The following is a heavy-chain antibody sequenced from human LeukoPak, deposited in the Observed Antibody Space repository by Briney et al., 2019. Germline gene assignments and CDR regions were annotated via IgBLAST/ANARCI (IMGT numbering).Heavy chain of an antibody. V-gene: IGHV1-18*04. CDR1: GYTFTGYY. D-gene: IGHD6-13*01. CDR2: ISGYNDDT. CDR3: ARDTARTTTAGGPDY. J-gene: IGHJ4*02. Sequence: GASVKVSCKASGYTFTGYYMHWVRQAPGQGLEWMGWISGYNDDTYYAQNLQGRVNMTTDTSTSTAYMELRSLTSDDTALYYCARDTARTTTAGGPDYWGQGTLVTVSS.